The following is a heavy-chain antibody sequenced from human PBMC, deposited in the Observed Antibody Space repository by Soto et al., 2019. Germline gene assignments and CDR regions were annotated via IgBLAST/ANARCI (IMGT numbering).Heavy chain of an antibody. V-gene: IGHV1-69*12. CDR3: ARAVAKSYYYYGMDV. Sequence: QVQLVQSGAEVKKPGSSVKVSCKASVGTFSSYGISWVRQAPGQGLEWMGGIIPIFGTANYAQKFQGRVTITADESTIRAYMELSRLRSEDTALYYCARAVAKSYYYYGMDVWGQGTTVTVSS. CDR1: VGTFSSYG. CDR2: IIPIFGTA. J-gene: IGHJ6*02.